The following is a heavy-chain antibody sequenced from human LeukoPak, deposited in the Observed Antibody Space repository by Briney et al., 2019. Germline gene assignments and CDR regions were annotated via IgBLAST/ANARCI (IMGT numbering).Heavy chain of an antibody. CDR3: ARSVGANFDY. V-gene: IGHV3-23*01. CDR2: ISGDADST. D-gene: IGHD1-26*01. J-gene: IGHJ4*02. Sequence: GGSLRLSCAAFGFTFSNYAMSWVRQAPGRGLEWVSAISGDADSTYYADSVKGRFTISRDNAKNSLYLQMNSLRDEDTAVYYCARSVGANFDYWGQGTLVTVSS. CDR1: GFTFSNYA.